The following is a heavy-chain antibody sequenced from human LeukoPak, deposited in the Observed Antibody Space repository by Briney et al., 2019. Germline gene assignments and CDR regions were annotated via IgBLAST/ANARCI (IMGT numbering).Heavy chain of an antibody. Sequence: SETLSLTCTGSGGSISSYYWSWIRQPPGKGLEWIGYISYSGSTNYNPSLKSRVTISIDTPKNQFSLKLRSVTAADTAIYYCARQGYDILTGYIDAFDIWGQGTMVTVSS. CDR3: ARQGYDILTGYIDAFDI. D-gene: IGHD3-9*01. CDR2: ISYSGST. CDR1: GGSISSYY. J-gene: IGHJ3*02. V-gene: IGHV4-59*08.